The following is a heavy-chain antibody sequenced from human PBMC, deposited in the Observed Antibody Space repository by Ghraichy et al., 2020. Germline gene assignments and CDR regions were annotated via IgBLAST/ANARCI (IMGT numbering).Heavy chain of an antibody. CDR2: ISPYNGNT. V-gene: IGHV1-18*01. CDR3: ASGTFDLQYFHVYYYYGMDV. D-gene: IGHD3-9*01. J-gene: IGHJ6*02. Sequence: ASVKVSCKASGHTFTKYGISWVRQAPGQGLEWMGWISPYNGNTKYAQKVQGRVTMTTDTSTSTAYMELRSLRSDDTAVYYCASGTFDLQYFHVYYYYGMDVWGQGTTVTVSS. CDR1: GHTFTKYG.